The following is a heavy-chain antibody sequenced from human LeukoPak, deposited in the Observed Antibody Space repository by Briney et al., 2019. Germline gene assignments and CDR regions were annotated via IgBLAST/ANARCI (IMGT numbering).Heavy chain of an antibody. CDR3: ARPRTTVARDAFDI. D-gene: IGHD4-23*01. CDR2: ISSSSSTI. Sequence: GGSLRLSCAASGFTFSSYSMNWVRQAPGKGLEWVSYISSSSSTIYYADSVKGRFTISRDNAKNSLYLQMNSLRAEDTAVYYCARPRTTVARDAFDIWGQGTMVTVSS. CDR1: GFTFSSYS. V-gene: IGHV3-48*04. J-gene: IGHJ3*02.